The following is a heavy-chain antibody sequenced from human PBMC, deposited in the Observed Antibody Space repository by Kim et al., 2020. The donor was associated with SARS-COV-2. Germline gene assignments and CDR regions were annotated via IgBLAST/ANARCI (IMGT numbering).Heavy chain of an antibody. J-gene: IGHJ5*02. CDR3: ARGSITGTTFVIWFDP. D-gene: IGHD1-7*01. CDR2: INPNSGGT. Sequence: ASVKVSCKASGYTFTGYYMHWVRQAPGQGLEWMGRINPNSGGTNYAQKFQGRVTMTRDTSISTAYMELSRLRSDDTAVYYCARGSITGTTFVIWFDPWGQGTLVTVSS. V-gene: IGHV1-2*06. CDR1: GYTFTGYY.